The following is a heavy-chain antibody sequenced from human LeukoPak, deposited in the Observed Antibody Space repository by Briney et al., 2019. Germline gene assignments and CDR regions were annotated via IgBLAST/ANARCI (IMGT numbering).Heavy chain of an antibody. Sequence: GASVKVSCEASGYTFSGFYIHWVRQAPGQGLEWMGWINPNSGGTNFAQKFQGRVTMTRDTSISTAYMELSRLRSDDTAVYFCARAGGRSWFDPWGQGTLVTVSS. CDR2: INPNSGGT. CDR1: GYTFSGFY. CDR3: ARAGGRSWFDP. V-gene: IGHV1-2*02. J-gene: IGHJ5*02.